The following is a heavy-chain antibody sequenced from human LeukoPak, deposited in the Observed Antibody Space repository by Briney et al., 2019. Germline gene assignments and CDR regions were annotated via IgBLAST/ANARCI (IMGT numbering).Heavy chain of an antibody. J-gene: IGHJ3*02. CDR2: IYYSGST. Sequence: SETLSLTCTVSGGSISSYYWSWIRQPPGKGLEWIGYIYYSGSTNYSPSLKSRVTISVDTSKNQFSLKLSSVTAADTAVYYCARVPSRLGAFDIWGQGTMVTVSS. CDR3: ARVPSRLGAFDI. V-gene: IGHV4-59*01. CDR1: GGSISSYY.